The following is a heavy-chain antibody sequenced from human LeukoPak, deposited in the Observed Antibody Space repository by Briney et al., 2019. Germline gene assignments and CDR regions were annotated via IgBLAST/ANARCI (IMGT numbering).Heavy chain of an antibody. V-gene: IGHV3-66*01. J-gene: IGHJ4*02. CDR3: ARGHGGSSSHRYSDY. CDR2: IYASGIT. Sequence: GGSLRLSCVASGFIVSNNYMSWVRQGPGKGLEWVSVIYASGITYYADSVKGRFTISRDNSKSTLYFQMNSLRAEDTAVYYCARGHGGSSSHRYSDYWGQGTQVTVSS. D-gene: IGHD6-6*01. CDR1: GFIVSNNY.